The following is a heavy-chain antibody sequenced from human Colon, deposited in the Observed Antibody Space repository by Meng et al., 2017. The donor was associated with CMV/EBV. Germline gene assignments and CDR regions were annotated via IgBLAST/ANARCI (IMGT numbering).Heavy chain of an antibody. CDR1: GFTFSRHW. V-gene: IGHV3-48*04. CDR2: ISSSSSSI. D-gene: IGHD3-10*01. J-gene: IGHJ4*02. Sequence: ETLSLTCAASGFTFSRHWMHWVRQAPGKGLERVSYISSSSSSIYYADSVKGRFTISRDNAKNSLYLQMNSLRAEDTAVYYCARNGDTMDHWGQGTVVTVSS. CDR3: ARNGDTMDH.